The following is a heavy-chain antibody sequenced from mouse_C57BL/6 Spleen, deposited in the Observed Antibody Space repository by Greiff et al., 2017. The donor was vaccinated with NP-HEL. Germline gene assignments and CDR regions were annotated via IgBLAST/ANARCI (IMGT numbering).Heavy chain of an antibody. CDR3: ASGAWFAY. D-gene: IGHD6-1*01. CDR1: GYTFTDYE. CDR2: IDPETGGT. V-gene: IGHV1-15*01. Sequence: QVQLKQSGAELVRPGASVTLSCKASGYTFTDYEMHWVKQTPVHGLEWIGAIDPETGGTAYNQKFKGKAILTADKSSSTAYLELRSLTSEDSAVYYWASGAWFAYWGQGTLVTVSA. J-gene: IGHJ3*01.